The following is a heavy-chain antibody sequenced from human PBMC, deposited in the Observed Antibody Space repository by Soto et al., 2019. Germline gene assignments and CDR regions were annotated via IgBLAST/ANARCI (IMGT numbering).Heavy chain of an antibody. J-gene: IGHJ4*02. D-gene: IGHD3-10*01. CDR3: ARHNDYYGSEVDY. CDR2: IYYSGST. CDR1: GGSISSSSYY. V-gene: IGHV4-39*01. Sequence: SETLSLTCTVSGGSISSSSYYWGWIRQPPGKGLEWIGSIYYSGSTYYNPSLKSRVTISVDTSKNQFSLKLSSVTAADTAVYYCARHNDYYGSEVDYWGQGTLVTVS.